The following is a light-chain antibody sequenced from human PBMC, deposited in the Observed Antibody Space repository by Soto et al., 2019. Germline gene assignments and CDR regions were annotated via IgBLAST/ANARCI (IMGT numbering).Light chain of an antibody. J-gene: IGLJ2*01. CDR3: AAWDDSLNGHVV. Sequence: QPVLTQPPSASGTPGQRVAISCSGSNSNIGSNTINWYQQLPGTAPKLLIYSNNRRPSGVPDRFSGSKSGTSASLAISGLQSEDEADYYCAAWDDSLNGHVVYGGGTKLTVL. CDR2: SNN. V-gene: IGLV1-44*01. CDR1: NSNIGSNT.